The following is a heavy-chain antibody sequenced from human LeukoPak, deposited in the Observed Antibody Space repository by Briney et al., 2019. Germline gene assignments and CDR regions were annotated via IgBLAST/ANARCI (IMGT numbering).Heavy chain of an antibody. CDR3: ARAFGVVTYYYYMDV. J-gene: IGHJ6*03. CDR2: INPNSGGT. Sequence: GASAKVSCKASGYTFTGYYMHWVRQAPGQGLEWMGWINPNSGGTNYAQKFQGRVTMTRDTSISTAYMELSRLRSDDTAVYYCARAFGVVTYYYYMDVWGKGTTVTVSS. D-gene: IGHD3-3*01. CDR1: GYTFTGYY. V-gene: IGHV1-2*02.